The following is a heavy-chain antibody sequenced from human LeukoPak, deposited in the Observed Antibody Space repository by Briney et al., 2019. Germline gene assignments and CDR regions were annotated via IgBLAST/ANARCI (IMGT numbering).Heavy chain of an antibody. J-gene: IGHJ4*02. Sequence: PGGSLRLSCAASGFTFSSYSMNWVRQAPGKGLEWVSSISSSSSYIYYADSVKGRFTISRDNAKNSLYLQMNSLRAEDTAVYYCARGFRVVMATIAYWGQETLVTVSS. CDR1: GFTFSSYS. V-gene: IGHV3-21*01. CDR2: ISSSSSYI. CDR3: ARGFRVVMATIAY. D-gene: IGHD5-24*01.